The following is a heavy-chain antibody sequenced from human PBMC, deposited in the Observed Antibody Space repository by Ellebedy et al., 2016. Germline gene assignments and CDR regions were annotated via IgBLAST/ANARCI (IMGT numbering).Heavy chain of an antibody. J-gene: IGHJ5*02. CDR3: AREVVVAATHWFDP. CDR1: GFTFSDYY. D-gene: IGHD2-15*01. Sequence: GESLKISCAASGFTFSDYYMSWIRQAPGKGLEWVSYISSSGSTIYYADSVKGRFTISRDNAKNSLYLQMNSLRAEDTAVYYCAREVVVAATHWFDPWGQGTLVTVSS. CDR2: ISSSGSTI. V-gene: IGHV3-11*01.